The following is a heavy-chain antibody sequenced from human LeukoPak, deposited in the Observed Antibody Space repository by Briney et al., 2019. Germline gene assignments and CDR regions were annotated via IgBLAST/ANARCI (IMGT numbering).Heavy chain of an antibody. D-gene: IGHD2-15*01. CDR2: IYYSGST. Sequence: SETLSLTCTVSGGFISSYYWSWIRQPPGKGLEWIGYIYYSGSTYYNPPLKSRVTISVDTSKNQFSLKLSSVTAADTAVYYCARVDYSGGSCYVGYWGQGTLVTVSS. J-gene: IGHJ4*02. CDR1: GGFISSYY. V-gene: IGHV4-30-4*01. CDR3: ARVDYSGGSCYVGY.